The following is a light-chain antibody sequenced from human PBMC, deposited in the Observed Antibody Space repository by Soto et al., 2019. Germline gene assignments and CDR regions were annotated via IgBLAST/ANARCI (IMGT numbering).Light chain of an antibody. CDR3: NSYRTISTYV. CDR2: DVR. J-gene: IGLJ1*01. Sequence: QSALTQPASVSGSPGQSITISCTATSSDIGGYNFVSWYQQHPGKAPKLLIYDVRNRPSGVSNRFSGSKSGNTASLTISGLQAEDEADYYCNSYRTISTYVFGTGTKLTVL. CDR1: SSDIGGYNF. V-gene: IGLV2-14*01.